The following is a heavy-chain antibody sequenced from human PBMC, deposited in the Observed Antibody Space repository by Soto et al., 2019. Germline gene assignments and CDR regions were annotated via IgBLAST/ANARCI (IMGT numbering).Heavy chain of an antibody. Sequence: EVQLVESGGGLVKPGGSLRLSCAASGFTFSSYSMNWVRQAPGKGLEWVSSISRSSSYIYYADSVKGRFTISRDNAKNSLYLQMNSLRAEDTAVYYCASLGDCTSTNCHDYWGQGTLVTVSS. V-gene: IGHV3-21*01. CDR2: ISRSSSYI. CDR1: GFTFSSYS. D-gene: IGHD2-2*01. J-gene: IGHJ4*02. CDR3: ASLGDCTSTNCHDY.